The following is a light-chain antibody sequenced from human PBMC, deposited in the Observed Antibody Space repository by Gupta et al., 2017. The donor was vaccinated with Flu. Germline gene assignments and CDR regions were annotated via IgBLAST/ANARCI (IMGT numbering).Light chain of an antibody. V-gene: IGKV3-11*01. Sequence: EVVLTQSPATLSLSPGERATLSCRASQSVKGALAWYQQKPGQAPRLLVYDASNRAAGIPVKFSGSGSGTDFTLTISNLEPEDFAVYYCQQRDSCPRTFGGGTKVDIK. CDR2: DAS. CDR1: QSVKGA. J-gene: IGKJ4*01. CDR3: QQRDSCPRT.